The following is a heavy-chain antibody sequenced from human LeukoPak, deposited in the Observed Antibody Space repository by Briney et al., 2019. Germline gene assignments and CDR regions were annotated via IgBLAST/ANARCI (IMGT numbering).Heavy chain of an antibody. CDR1: GYTFTGYC. Sequence: ASVKVSCKASGYTFTGYCMHWVRQAPGQGLEWMGWINPNSGGTNYAQKFQGRVTMTRDTSISTAYMELSRLRSDDTAVYYCARAQDVLADDAFDIWGQGTMVTVSS. CDR2: INPNSGGT. J-gene: IGHJ3*02. V-gene: IGHV1-2*02. CDR3: ARAQDVLADDAFDI. D-gene: IGHD2-15*01.